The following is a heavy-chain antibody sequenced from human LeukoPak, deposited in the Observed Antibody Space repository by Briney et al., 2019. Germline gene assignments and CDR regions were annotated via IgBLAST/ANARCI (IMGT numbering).Heavy chain of an antibody. V-gene: IGHV6-1*01. J-gene: IGHJ4*02. CDR2: TYYRSRWYN. CDR3: ARLYCSGSTCSVDY. CDR1: GDSVSSNSAA. D-gene: IGHD2-15*01. Sequence: PSQTLSLTCAISGDSVSSNSAAWNRIRQSPSRGLEWLGRTYYRSRWYNDYSVSVKSRIIITPDTSKNQFSLQLNSVSPEDTAVYYCARLYCSGSTCSVDYWGQGTQVTVSS.